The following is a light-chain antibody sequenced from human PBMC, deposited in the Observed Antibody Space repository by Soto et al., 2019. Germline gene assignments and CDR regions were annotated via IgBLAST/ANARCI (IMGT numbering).Light chain of an antibody. V-gene: IGLV1-40*01. CDR1: SSNIGAGYD. CDR3: QSYDSSLSAPV. J-gene: IGLJ1*01. Sequence: QSVLTQPPSVSGAPGQRVTISCTGSSSNIGAGYDVHGYQQLPGTAPKLLIYGNSNRPSGVPDRFSGSKSGTSASLAITGLQAEDEADYSCQSYDSSLSAPVFGTGTKLTVL. CDR2: GNS.